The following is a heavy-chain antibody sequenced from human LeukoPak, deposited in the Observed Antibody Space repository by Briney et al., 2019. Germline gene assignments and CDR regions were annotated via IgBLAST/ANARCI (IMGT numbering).Heavy chain of an antibody. Sequence: PGGSLRLSCAASGFTFTSNYMSWVRQAPGKGLEWVSLIYNDGSRTYYADSVRGRFTISRDTSEGTVYLQMDSLRPEDTAVYYCAKDGYHYFDYWGQGTLVTVSS. CDR2: IYNDGSRT. J-gene: IGHJ4*02. D-gene: IGHD5-12*01. CDR1: GFTFTSNY. V-gene: IGHV3-53*01. CDR3: AKDGYHYFDY.